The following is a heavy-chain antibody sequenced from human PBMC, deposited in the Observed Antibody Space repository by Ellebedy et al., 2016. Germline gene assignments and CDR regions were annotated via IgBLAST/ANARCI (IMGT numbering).Heavy chain of an antibody. CDR2: IRSKAYGGTT. J-gene: IGHJ6*02. D-gene: IGHD3-3*01. Sequence: GESLKISCTASGFTFGDYAMSWFRQVPGKGLEWVGFIRSKAYGGTTEYAASVKGRFTISRDDSKSIAYLQMNSLKTEDTAVYYCTRGTNYDFWSGYYNYYYGMDVWGQGTTVTVSS. CDR1: GFTFGDYA. CDR3: TRGTNYDFWSGYYNYYYGMDV. V-gene: IGHV3-49*03.